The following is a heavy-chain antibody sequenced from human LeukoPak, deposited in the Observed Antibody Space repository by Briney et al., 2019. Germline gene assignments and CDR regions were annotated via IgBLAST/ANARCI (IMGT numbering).Heavy chain of an antibody. V-gene: IGHV3-15*01. CDR1: GPSFSNTW. CDR2: IKSNTDGGTT. J-gene: IGHJ4*02. D-gene: IGHD3-10*01. CDR3: TIDLLLGFEDSFDN. Sequence: GPPLILSWAAAGPSFSNTWMSWGRQAPRDGRGWVGPIKSNTDGGTTDYDVTVKVTFTISRDDANITLYLQMDSVKAEDTAVYYCTIDLLLGFEDSFDNWGQGTLVTVSS.